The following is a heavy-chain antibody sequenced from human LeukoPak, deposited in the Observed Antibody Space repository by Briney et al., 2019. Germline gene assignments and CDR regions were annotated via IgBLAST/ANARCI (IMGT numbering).Heavy chain of an antibody. CDR3: ARAGDYGDFDY. CDR2: IYHSGST. CDR1: GGSISSGGHS. Sequence: PSQTLSLTCAVSGGSISSGGHSWSWIRQPPGTGLEWIGYIYHSGSTYYNPSLKSRVTISVDRSKNQFSLKLSSVTAADTAVYYCARAGDYGDFDYWGQGTLVTVSS. J-gene: IGHJ4*02. V-gene: IGHV4-30-2*01. D-gene: IGHD4-17*01.